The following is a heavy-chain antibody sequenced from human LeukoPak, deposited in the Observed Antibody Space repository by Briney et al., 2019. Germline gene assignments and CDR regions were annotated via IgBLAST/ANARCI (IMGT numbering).Heavy chain of an antibody. CDR1: GFTFSSYA. CDR2: ISGSGGST. J-gene: IGHJ4*02. CDR3: AKDRYFIVGATPH. Sequence: GGSLRLSCAASGFTFSSYAMSWIRQAPGKGLDWVSAISGSGGSTYYADSVKGRFTISRDNSKNTLYLQMDSLRAEDTAVYYCAKDRYFIVGATPHWGQGTLVTVSS. V-gene: IGHV3-23*01. D-gene: IGHD1-26*01.